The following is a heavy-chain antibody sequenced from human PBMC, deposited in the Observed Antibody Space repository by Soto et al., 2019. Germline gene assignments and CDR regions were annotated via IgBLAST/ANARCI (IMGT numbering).Heavy chain of an antibody. CDR3: AKERYYYDSSGLRYYFDY. D-gene: IGHD3-22*01. J-gene: IGHJ4*02. V-gene: IGHV3-30*18. CDR2: ISYDGSNK. CDR1: GFTFSSYG. Sequence: SLRLSCAASGFTFSSYGMHWVRQAPGKGLEWVAVISYDGSNKYYADSVKGRFTISRDNSKNTLYLQMNSLRAEDTAVYYCAKERYYYDSSGLRYYFDYWGQGTLVTVSS.